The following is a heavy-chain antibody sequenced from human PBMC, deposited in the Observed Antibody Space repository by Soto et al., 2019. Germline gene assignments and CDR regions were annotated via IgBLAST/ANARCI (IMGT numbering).Heavy chain of an antibody. CDR3: ARTVSVMITFGGVIALGLFDY. J-gene: IGHJ4*02. D-gene: IGHD3-16*02. V-gene: IGHV4-4*07. Sequence: SETLSLTCTVSGGSISSYYWSWIRQPAGKGLEWIGRIYTSGSTNYNPSLKSRVTMSVDTSKNQFSLKLSSVTAADTAVYYCARTVSVMITFGGVIALGLFDYWGQGTLVTVSS. CDR2: IYTSGST. CDR1: GGSISSYY.